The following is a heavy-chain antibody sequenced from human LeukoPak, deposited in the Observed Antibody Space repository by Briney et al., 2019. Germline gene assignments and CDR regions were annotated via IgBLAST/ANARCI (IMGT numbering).Heavy chain of an antibody. Sequence: GGSLRLSCAASGFTFSSYSMNWVRQAPGKGLEWVSSISSSSSYIYYADSVKGRFTISRDNAKNSLYLQMNSLRAEDTAVYYCASDYYDSSGYPPKYDYWGQGTLVTVSS. V-gene: IGHV3-21*01. J-gene: IGHJ4*02. CDR2: ISSSSSYI. D-gene: IGHD3-22*01. CDR1: GFTFSSYS. CDR3: ASDYYDSSGYPPKYDY.